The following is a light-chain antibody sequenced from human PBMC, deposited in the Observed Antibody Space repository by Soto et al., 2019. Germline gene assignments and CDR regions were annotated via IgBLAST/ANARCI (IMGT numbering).Light chain of an antibody. Sequence: GDRVTITCQASQDITKYLNWYQQKPGRAPKLLIYDVSKLEIGVPSRFSGGGTGTEFAFTISSLQPEDIATYYCQQYDKLPLSFGQGTKPEIK. CDR1: QDITKY. CDR3: QQYDKLPLS. CDR2: DVS. V-gene: IGKV1-33*01. J-gene: IGKJ2*01.